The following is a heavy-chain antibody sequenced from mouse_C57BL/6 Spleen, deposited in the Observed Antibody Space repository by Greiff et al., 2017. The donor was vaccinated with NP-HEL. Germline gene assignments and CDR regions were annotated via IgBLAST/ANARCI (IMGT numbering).Heavy chain of an antibody. CDR3: ARSHEREFDY. CDR2: VYPYNGGT. V-gene: IGHV1-36*01. J-gene: IGHJ2*01. CDR1: GFTFTDYY. Sequence: VESGPSVKISCKASGFTFTDYYMHWVKQSHGKSLEWIGLVYPYNGGTSYNQKFKGKATLTVDTSSSTAYMELNSLTSEDSAVYYCARSHEREFDYWGQGTTLTVSS.